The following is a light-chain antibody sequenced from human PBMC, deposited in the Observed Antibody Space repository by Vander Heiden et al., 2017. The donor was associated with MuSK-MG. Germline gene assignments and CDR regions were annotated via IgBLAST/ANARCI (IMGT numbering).Light chain of an antibody. CDR3: QQSDSTPYT. CDR1: QSIHTY. V-gene: IGKV1-39*01. CDR2: ASY. Sequence: DIQMTQSPSSLSASVGDRLTITCRASQSIHTYLNWYQQKPGKAPKLLIYASYSLQSGVPSRFSGSGSGTDFTLTISRLQPEDFATYYCQQSDSTPYTFGQGTKMXIK. J-gene: IGKJ2*01.